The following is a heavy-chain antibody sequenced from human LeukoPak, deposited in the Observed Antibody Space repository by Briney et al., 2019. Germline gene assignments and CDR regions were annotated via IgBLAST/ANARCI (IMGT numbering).Heavy chain of an antibody. D-gene: IGHD1-26*01. V-gene: IGHV4-39*07. CDR2: IYYSGST. Sequence: SETLSLTCTVSGGSISSSSYYWGWVRQPPGKGLEWIGSIYYSGSTYYNPSLKSRVTISVDTSKNQFSLKLSSVTAADTAVYYCARDMYSGSSNARHNLDAFDIWGQGTMVTVSS. J-gene: IGHJ3*02. CDR1: GGSISSSSYY. CDR3: ARDMYSGSSNARHNLDAFDI.